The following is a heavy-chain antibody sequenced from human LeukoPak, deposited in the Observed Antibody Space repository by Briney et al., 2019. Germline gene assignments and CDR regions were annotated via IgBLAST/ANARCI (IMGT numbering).Heavy chain of an antibody. CDR3: AKRTQDDFWSGYYFDYMDA. CDR2: ISGSGGST. J-gene: IGHJ6*03. V-gene: IGHV3-23*01. D-gene: IGHD3-3*01. Sequence: GGSLRLSCAASGFTFSSYAMSWVRQAPGKGLEWVSAISGSGGSTYYADSVKGRFTISRDNSKNTLYLQMNSLRAEDTAVYYCAKRTQDDFWSGYYFDYMDAWGKGTTVTVSS. CDR1: GFTFSSYA.